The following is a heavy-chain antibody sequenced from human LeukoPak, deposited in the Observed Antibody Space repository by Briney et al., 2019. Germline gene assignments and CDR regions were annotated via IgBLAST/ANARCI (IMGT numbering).Heavy chain of an antibody. D-gene: IGHD6-19*01. CDR2: ISSSSSTI. CDR3: AKQSRSSGWYPIDY. J-gene: IGHJ4*02. V-gene: IGHV3-48*01. CDR1: GFTFSSYS. Sequence: GGSLRLSCAASGFTFSSYSMNWVRQAPGKGLEWVSYISSSSSTIYYADSVKGRFTISRDNAKNSLYLQMNSLRAEDTAVYYCAKQSRSSGWYPIDYWGQGTLVTVSS.